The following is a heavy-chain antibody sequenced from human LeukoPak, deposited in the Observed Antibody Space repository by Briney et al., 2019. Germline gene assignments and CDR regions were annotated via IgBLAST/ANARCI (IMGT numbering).Heavy chain of an antibody. CDR2: ISSSSSYI. Sequence: GGSLRLSCAASGSTFSSYSMNWVRQAPGKGLEWVSSISSSSSYIYYADSVKGRFTISRDNAKNSLYLQMNSLRAEDTAVYYCARAYSSPHAFDIWGQGTMVTVSS. J-gene: IGHJ3*02. CDR3: ARAYSSPHAFDI. V-gene: IGHV3-21*01. CDR1: GSTFSSYS. D-gene: IGHD6-13*01.